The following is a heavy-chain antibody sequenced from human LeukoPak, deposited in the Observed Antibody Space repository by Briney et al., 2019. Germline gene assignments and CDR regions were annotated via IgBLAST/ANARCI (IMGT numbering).Heavy chain of an antibody. CDR3: AREENYYDSSGYQDDNWFDP. CDR1: GGTFSSYA. Sequence: ASVKVSCKASGGTFSSYAISWVRQAPGQGLEWMGWINPNSGGTNYAQKFQGRVTMTRDTSISTAYMELSRLRSDDTAVYYCAREENYYDSSGYQDDNWFDPWGQGTLVTVSS. D-gene: IGHD3-22*01. CDR2: INPNSGGT. J-gene: IGHJ5*02. V-gene: IGHV1-2*02.